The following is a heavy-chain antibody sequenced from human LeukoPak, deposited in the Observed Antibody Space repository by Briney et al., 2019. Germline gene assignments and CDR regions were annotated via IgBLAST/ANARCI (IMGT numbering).Heavy chain of an antibody. Sequence: GGSLRLSCAASGFTFSTYWMSWVRQAPGKGLEWVANIKEDGSEEYYVDSVKGRFTISRDNAKNSLYLQMNSLRAEDTAVYYCARDSITGTTNDYWGQGTLVTVSS. V-gene: IGHV3-7*01. CDR1: GFTFSTYW. J-gene: IGHJ4*02. CDR2: IKEDGSEE. D-gene: IGHD1-7*01. CDR3: ARDSITGTTNDY.